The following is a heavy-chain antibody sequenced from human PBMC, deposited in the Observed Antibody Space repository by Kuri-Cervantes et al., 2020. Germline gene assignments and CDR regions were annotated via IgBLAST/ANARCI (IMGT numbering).Heavy chain of an antibody. CDR2: INTGTGDT. CDR1: GDIFIGHY. Sequence: GGSLRLSCKASGDIFIGHYINWVRQAPGQGLQWMGWINTGTGDTNYAQRFQGRVTLTRNTTVTTVYMELSGLGSDDTAVYYCAAAVGGAQTRFNWFDPWGQGTLVTVSS. V-gene: IGHV1-2*02. J-gene: IGHJ5*02. D-gene: IGHD6-25*01. CDR3: AAAVGGAQTRFNWFDP.